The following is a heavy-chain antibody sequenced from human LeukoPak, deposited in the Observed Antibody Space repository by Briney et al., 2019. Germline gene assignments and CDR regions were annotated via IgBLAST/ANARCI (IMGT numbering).Heavy chain of an antibody. CDR2: IKQDASEK. Sequence: GGSLRLSCAASGFTFSSYWMTWVRQAPGKGLEWVAIIKQDASEKYYLDSVKGRFTISRDNAKNSLYLQMNSLRVEDTAVYYCARDYYYYDSGSYYSNIANWGQGTLVTVSS. D-gene: IGHD3-10*01. CDR1: GFTFSSYW. V-gene: IGHV3-7*01. J-gene: IGHJ4*02. CDR3: ARDYYYYDSGSYYSNIAN.